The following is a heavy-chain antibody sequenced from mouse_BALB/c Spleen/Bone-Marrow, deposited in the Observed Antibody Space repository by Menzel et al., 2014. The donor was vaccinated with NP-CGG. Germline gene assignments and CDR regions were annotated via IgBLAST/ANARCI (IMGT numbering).Heavy chain of an antibody. Sequence: EVHLVESGGGLVQPGGSLKLSCAASGFDFSRYWMSWVRQAPGKGLQWIGEINPESNTINYTPSLKDKFIISRDNAKNTLYLQMSKVRSEDTALYCCARLGYYGWCAYWGQGTLVSVS. CDR3: ARLGYYGWCAY. D-gene: IGHD2-3*01. CDR1: GFDFSRYW. V-gene: IGHV4-1*02. CDR2: INPESNTI. J-gene: IGHJ3*01.